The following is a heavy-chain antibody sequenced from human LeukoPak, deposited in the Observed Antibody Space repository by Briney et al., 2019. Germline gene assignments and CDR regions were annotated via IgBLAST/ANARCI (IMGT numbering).Heavy chain of an antibody. V-gene: IGHV3-30-3*01. J-gene: IGHJ4*02. CDR2: ISYDGSNK. D-gene: IGHD6-13*01. Sequence: GGSLRLSCAASGFTFSSYAMHGVRQAPGRGLEWVAVISYDGSNKYYADSVKGRFTISRDNSKNTLYLQMNSLRAEDTAVYYCARDDEHSSSWYWEYYFDYWGQGTLVTVSS. CDR3: ARDDEHSSSWYWEYYFDY. CDR1: GFTFSSYA.